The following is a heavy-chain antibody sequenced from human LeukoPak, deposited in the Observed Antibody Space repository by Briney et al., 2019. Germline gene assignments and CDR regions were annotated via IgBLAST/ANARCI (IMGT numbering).Heavy chain of an antibody. D-gene: IGHD5-18*01. CDR2: INSDGSST. Sequence: PGGSLRLSCAASRFTFSSYVMHWVRQAPGKGLVWVSRINSDGSSTSYADSVKGRFTISRDSAKNTLYLQMNSLRAEDTAVYYCVRDGYSYGFMLAFDIWGLGTRVTVSS. CDR3: VRDGYSYGFMLAFDI. CDR1: RFTFSSYV. J-gene: IGHJ3*02. V-gene: IGHV3-74*01.